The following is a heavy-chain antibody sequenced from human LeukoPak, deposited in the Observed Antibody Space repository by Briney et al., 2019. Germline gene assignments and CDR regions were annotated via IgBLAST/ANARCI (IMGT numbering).Heavy chain of an antibody. J-gene: IGHJ5*02. CDR3: ARHVAVLDWFDP. V-gene: IGHV4-59*01. CDR1: GGSISSYY. Sequence: SETLSLTCTVSGGSISSYYWSWIRQPPGKGLEWIGYICYSGSTNYNPSLKSRVTISVDTSKNQFSLKLSSMTAADTAMYYCARHVAVLDWFDPWGQGTLVTVSS. CDR2: ICYSGST. D-gene: IGHD6-19*01.